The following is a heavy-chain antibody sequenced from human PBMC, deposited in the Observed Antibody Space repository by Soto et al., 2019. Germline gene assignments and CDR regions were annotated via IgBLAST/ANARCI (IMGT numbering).Heavy chain of an antibody. V-gene: IGHV1-18*01. J-gene: IGHJ2*01. Sequence: QVQLVQSGAEVKKPGASVKVSCKASGYTFTSYGISWVRQAPGQGLEWMGWISAYNGNTNYAQKLQGSGTTXXDXAXXTACMEGRGLRSDDTAVYYCAGVGDTALAYWYFDLWGRGTMVTVSS. CDR1: GYTFTSYG. CDR2: ISAYNGNT. D-gene: IGHD5-18*01. CDR3: AGVGDTALAYWYFDL.